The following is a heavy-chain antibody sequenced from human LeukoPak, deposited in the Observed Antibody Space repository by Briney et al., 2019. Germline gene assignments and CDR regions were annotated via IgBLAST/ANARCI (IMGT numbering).Heavy chain of an antibody. CDR1: GGSISTGSYY. CDR3: ARFPDSSDARGAFDI. J-gene: IGHJ3*02. Sequence: SQTLSLTCTVSGGSISTGSYYWTWLRQPAGKGLEWIGRVYTSGGTNYNPSLKSRVTISVDTSKNQFSLKLSSVTAADTAVYYCARFPDSSDARGAFDIWGQGTMVTVSS. D-gene: IGHD3-22*01. V-gene: IGHV4-61*02. CDR2: VYTSGGT.